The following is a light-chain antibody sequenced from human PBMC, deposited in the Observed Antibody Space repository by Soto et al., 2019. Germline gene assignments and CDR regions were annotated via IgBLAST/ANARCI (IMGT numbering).Light chain of an antibody. CDR1: QSVDTY. CDR2: DAS. Sequence: EIVLTQSPATLSLSPGQRVTLSCRASQSVDTYVAWYQQKPGQAPRLLIYDASHTATGIPARFSGSGSGTDFTLTISSLEPEDFAVYYCQQRSHRRPFIFGQGTKLEIK. V-gene: IGKV3-11*01. J-gene: IGKJ2*01. CDR3: QQRSHRRPFI.